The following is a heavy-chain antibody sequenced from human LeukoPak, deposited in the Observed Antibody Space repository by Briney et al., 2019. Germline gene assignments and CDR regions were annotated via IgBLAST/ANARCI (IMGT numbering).Heavy chain of an antibody. J-gene: IGHJ4*02. CDR1: GFTFSSYW. CDR2: INSDGSST. D-gene: IGHD2-21*02. Sequence: PGGSLRPSCAASGFTFSSYWVHWVRHAPGKGLVWVSHINSDGSSTSYADSVKGRFTISRDNAKNTVYLQMNSLRAEDTAIYYCARDLPFQAYWGQGTLVTVSS. V-gene: IGHV3-74*01. CDR3: ARDLPFQAY.